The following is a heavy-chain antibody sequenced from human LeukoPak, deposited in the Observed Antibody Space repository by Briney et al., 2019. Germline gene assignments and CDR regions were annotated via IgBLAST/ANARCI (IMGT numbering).Heavy chain of an antibody. CDR3: ARWFLERQVFDY. V-gene: IGHV3-30-3*01. CDR2: ISYDGSNK. CDR1: GFTFSSYA. D-gene: IGHD3-3*01. J-gene: IGHJ4*02. Sequence: GGSLRLSCAASGFTFSSYAMHWVRQAPGKGLEWVAVISYDGSNKYYADSVKGRFTISRDNSKNTLYLQMNSLRAEDTAVYYCARWFLERQVFDYWGQGTLVTVSS.